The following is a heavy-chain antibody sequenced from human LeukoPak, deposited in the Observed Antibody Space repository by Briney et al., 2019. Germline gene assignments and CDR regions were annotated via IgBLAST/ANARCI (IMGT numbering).Heavy chain of an antibody. CDR2: IYPGDSDT. CDR1: GYSFTSYW. D-gene: IGHD1-7*01. Sequence: GESLKISCKGSGYSFTSYWIGWVRQMPGKGLEWMGIIYPGDSDTRYSPSFQGQVTISADKSISTAYLQWSSLKASDTAMYYCAKLGGITATTDYYYMDVWGKGTTVTVSS. J-gene: IGHJ6*03. CDR3: AKLGGITATTDYYYMDV. V-gene: IGHV5-51*01.